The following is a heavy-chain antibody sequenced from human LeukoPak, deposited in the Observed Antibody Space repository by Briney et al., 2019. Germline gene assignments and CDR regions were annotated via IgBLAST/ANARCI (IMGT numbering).Heavy chain of an antibody. Sequence: GGSLRLSCAASGFIVSDNYWSWVRQAPGEGLEWVSIIYASGKTVYADSVKDRFTISRDNSKNTVYLQMNNLRVEDRAVYHCARAPTVTTNFDSWGQGTLVTVSS. CDR2: IYASGKT. D-gene: IGHD4-17*01. CDR3: ARAPTVTTNFDS. CDR1: GFIVSDNY. V-gene: IGHV3-66*01. J-gene: IGHJ4*02.